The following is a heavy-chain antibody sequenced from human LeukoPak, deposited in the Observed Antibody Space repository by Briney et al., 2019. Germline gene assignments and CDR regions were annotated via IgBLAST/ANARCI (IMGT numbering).Heavy chain of an antibody. CDR1: GFTFSSYW. CDR3: AKGELVPNWFDP. V-gene: IGHV3-30*02. Sequence: GGSLRLSCAASGFTFSSYWMNWVRQAPGKGLEWVAFIRYDGSNKYYADSVKGRFTISRDNSKNTLYLQMNSLRAEDTAVYYCAKGELVPNWFDPWGQGTLVTVSS. D-gene: IGHD6-6*01. J-gene: IGHJ5*02. CDR2: IRYDGSNK.